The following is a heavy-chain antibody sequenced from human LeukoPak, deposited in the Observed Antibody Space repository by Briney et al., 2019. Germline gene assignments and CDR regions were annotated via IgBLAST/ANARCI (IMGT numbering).Heavy chain of an antibody. CDR1: GFTFSNYG. CDR3: ARDEGIEGYFDY. CDR2: ITGSGANI. V-gene: IGHV3-23*01. J-gene: IGHJ4*02. Sequence: GGSLRLSCAASGFTFSNYGMTWVRQAPGKGLDWVSAITGSGANIYYADSVRGRFTISRDSSKSTLYLQMNSLRSEDTAVYYCARDEGIEGYFDYRGQGTLVTVSS.